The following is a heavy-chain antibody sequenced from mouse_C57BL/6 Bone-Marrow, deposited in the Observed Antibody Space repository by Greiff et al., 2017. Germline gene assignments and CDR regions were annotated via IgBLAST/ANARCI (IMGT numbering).Heavy chain of an antibody. J-gene: IGHJ4*01. CDR1: GYTFTDYY. CDR3: AREGLGLARDY. V-gene: IGHV1-19*01. CDR2: INPYNGGT. D-gene: IGHD3-3*01. Sequence: EVQLQQSGPVLVKPGASVKMSCKASGYTFTDYYMNWVKQSHGKSLEWIGVINPYNGGTSYNQKFKGKATLTVDKSTSTAYMELNSLTSEDSAVDYCAREGLGLARDYWGQGTSVTVSS.